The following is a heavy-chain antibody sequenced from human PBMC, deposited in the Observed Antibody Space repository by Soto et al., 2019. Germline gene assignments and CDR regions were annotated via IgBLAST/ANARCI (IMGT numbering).Heavy chain of an antibody. J-gene: IGHJ4*02. D-gene: IGHD3-3*01. CDR1: GYTFTGYY. Sequence: QVQLVQSGAEVKKPGASVKVSCKASGYTFTGYYMHWVRQAPGQGLEWMGWINPNSGGTNYAQKFQGWVTMTRDTSISTASMELSRLRSDDTAVYYCARAQGPPYTYYDFWSGYSYYFDYWGQGTLVTVSS. CDR2: INPNSGGT. V-gene: IGHV1-2*04. CDR3: ARAQGPPYTYYDFWSGYSYYFDY.